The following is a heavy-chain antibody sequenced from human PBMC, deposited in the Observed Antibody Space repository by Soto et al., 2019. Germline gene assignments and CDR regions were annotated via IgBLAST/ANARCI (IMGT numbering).Heavy chain of an antibody. CDR2: ISYDGSNK. Sequence: QVQLVESGGGVVQPGRSLRLSCAVSGFTFSSYGMHWVRQAPGKGLEWVAVISYDGSNKYYADSVKVRFTISRDNSKNTLYLLMNILRAEDTAVFYCAKSPIYYGSRSYFDYWGQGTLVTVSS. CDR1: GFTFSSYG. V-gene: IGHV3-30*18. CDR3: AKSPIYYGSRSYFDY. D-gene: IGHD3-10*01. J-gene: IGHJ4*02.